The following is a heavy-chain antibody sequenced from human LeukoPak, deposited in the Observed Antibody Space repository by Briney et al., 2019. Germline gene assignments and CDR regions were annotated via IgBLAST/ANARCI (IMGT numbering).Heavy chain of an antibody. CDR1: GFTFDDYA. J-gene: IGHJ5*02. CDR2: ISWNSGSI. D-gene: IGHD3-10*01. V-gene: IGHV3-9*01. CDR3: AKGYGSGSYKYNWFDP. Sequence: SGGSLRLSCAASGFTFDDYAMHWVRQAPGKGLEWVSGISWNSGSIGYADSVKGRFTISRDNAKNSLYLQMNSLRAEDTALYYYAKGYGSGSYKYNWFDPWGQGTLVTVSS.